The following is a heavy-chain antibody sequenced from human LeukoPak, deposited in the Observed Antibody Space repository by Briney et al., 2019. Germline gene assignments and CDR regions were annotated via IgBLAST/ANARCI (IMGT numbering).Heavy chain of an antibody. CDR3: TRDGGYYYDSSGYYRAY. CDR1: GYTFTNYG. CDR2: ISAYNGNT. V-gene: IGHV1-18*01. Sequence: ASVKVSCKASGYTFTNYGISWVRQAPGQGLEWMGWISAYNGNTNYAQKLQGRVTMTTDTSTSTAYMDLRSLRSDDTAVYYCTRDGGYYYDSSGYYRAYWGQGTLVTVSS. D-gene: IGHD3-22*01. J-gene: IGHJ4*02.